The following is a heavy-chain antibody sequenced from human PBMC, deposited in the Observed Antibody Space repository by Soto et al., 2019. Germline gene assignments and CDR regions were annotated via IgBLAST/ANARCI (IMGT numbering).Heavy chain of an antibody. CDR3: ARDRWAGTPTNYYYYGMDV. D-gene: IGHD1-1*01. J-gene: IGHJ6*02. Sequence: PSETLSLTCSVSGGSISSYYWSWIRQPPGKGLEWIGYIYYSGSTNYNPSLKSRVTISVDTSKNQFSLKLSFVTAADTAVYYCARDRWAGTPTNYYYYGMDVWGQGTTVTVSS. V-gene: IGHV4-59*01. CDR2: IYYSGST. CDR1: GGSISSYY.